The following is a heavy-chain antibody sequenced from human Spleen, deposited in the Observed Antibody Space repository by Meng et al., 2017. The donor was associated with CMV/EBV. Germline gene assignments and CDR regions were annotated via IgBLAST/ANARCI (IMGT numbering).Heavy chain of an antibody. CDR3: AKDLGYQLLPYYYYYGMDV. Sequence: GESLKISCAASGFSFSDYPMTWIRQAPGKGLQWVSTFSSRGGTSYYADSVKGRFTISRDNSKNTLYLQMNSLRAEDTAVYYCAKDLGYQLLPYYYYYGMDVWGQGTTVTVSS. J-gene: IGHJ6*02. CDR2: FSSRGGTS. D-gene: IGHD2-2*01. CDR1: GFSFSDYP. V-gene: IGHV3-23*01.